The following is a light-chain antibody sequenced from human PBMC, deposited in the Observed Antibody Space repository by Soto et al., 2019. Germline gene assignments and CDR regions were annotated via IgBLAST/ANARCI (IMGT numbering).Light chain of an antibody. CDR3: QQANSFPLS. J-gene: IGKJ5*01. Sequence: DIQMTQSPLSVSASVGDRVIITCRASQDIGYWLAWYQQIPGKAPKLLIYAALSLQSGVSPRFSGSGSGTNFTLTINSLQPEDVAFYYCQQANSFPLSFGQGTLLEVK. CDR2: AAL. V-gene: IGKV1-12*01. CDR1: QDIGYW.